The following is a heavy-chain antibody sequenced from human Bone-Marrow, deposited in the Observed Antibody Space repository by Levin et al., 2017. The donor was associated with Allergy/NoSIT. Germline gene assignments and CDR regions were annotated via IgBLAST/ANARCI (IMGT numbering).Heavy chain of an antibody. CDR3: ARARMTMFGVVIPSFRGPFDM. CDR2: IYSGGST. Sequence: PSETLSLTCSDSGGSTNTGEYCWGWIRQAPGKGLEWIGSIYSGGSTYYNPSLKSRLSMSVDTSKNHFSLNLTSVTAADTALYYCARARMTMFGVVIPSFRGPFDMWGPGTRIIVSS. V-gene: IGHV4-39*02. CDR1: GGSTNTGEYC. J-gene: IGHJ3*02. D-gene: IGHD3-3*01.